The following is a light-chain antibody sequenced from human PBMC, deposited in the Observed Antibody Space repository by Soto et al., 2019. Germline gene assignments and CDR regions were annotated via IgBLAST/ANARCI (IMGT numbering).Light chain of an antibody. CDR3: QQLNSYIIT. CDR1: QGISSY. J-gene: IGKJ5*01. Sequence: IQLTQCPSSLSASVGDRVTIPCRASQGISSYLAWYAQKPGKAPKLLIYAASTLQSGVPSRFSCSGAGTDCTRTISSLQPEDVETDYCQQLNSYIITFGPWTRLEIK. V-gene: IGKV1-9*01. CDR2: AAS.